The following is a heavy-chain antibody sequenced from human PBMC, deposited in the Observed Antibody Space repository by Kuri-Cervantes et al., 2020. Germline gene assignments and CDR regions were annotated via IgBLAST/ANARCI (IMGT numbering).Heavy chain of an antibody. Sequence: GESLKISCAASGFTFSNAWMSWVRQAPGKGLEWVGRIKSKTDGGTTDYAAPVKGRFTISRDDSKNTLYLQMNSLRAEDTAVYYCAKPDRGVVKDYWGQGALVTVSS. CDR1: GFTFSNAW. D-gene: IGHD4-23*01. V-gene: IGHV3-15*01. CDR2: IKSKTDGGTT. CDR3: AKPDRGVVKDY. J-gene: IGHJ4*02.